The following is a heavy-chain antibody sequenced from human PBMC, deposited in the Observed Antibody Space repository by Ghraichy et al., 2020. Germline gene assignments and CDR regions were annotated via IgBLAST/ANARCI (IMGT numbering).Heavy chain of an antibody. CDR2: IYYSGST. CDR1: GGSISSSSYY. CDR3: ASAYCGGDCYTYWYFDL. D-gene: IGHD2-21*02. J-gene: IGHJ2*01. V-gene: IGHV4-39*01. Sequence: SETLSLTCTVSGGSISSSSYYWGWIRQPPGKGLEWIGSIYYSGSTYYNPSLKSRVTISVDTSKNQFSLKLSSVTAADTAVYYCASAYCGGDCYTYWYFDLWAPGPLVTFSS.